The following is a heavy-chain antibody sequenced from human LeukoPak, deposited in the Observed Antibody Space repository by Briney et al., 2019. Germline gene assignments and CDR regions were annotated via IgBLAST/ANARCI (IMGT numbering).Heavy chain of an antibody. V-gene: IGHV3-30-3*01. Sequence: PGGSLRLSCAASGFTLSTYAMHWVRQAPGKGLQWVTYISYDGSIKYYADSVKGRFTISRDTSKNTLYLQMNSLRAEDTAVYYCAKDWVDYGDYAGSSDYWGQGTLVTVSS. CDR2: ISYDGSIK. D-gene: IGHD4-17*01. J-gene: IGHJ4*02. CDR1: GFTLSTYA. CDR3: AKDWVDYGDYAGSSDY.